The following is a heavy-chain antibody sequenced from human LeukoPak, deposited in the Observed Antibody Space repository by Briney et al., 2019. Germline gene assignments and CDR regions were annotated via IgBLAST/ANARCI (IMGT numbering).Heavy chain of an antibody. D-gene: IGHD6-19*01. CDR3: AKPDGYSSAWLRT. CDR1: GSTSSNYW. CDR2: IYVGDSDT. J-gene: IGHJ4*02. V-gene: IGHV5-51*01. Sequence: GESLKISCKVFGSTSSNYWIAWVRRMPGKGLELMGIIYVGDSDTRYSPSFQGQFTISADKSINTAYLQWSSLRASDTAMYFCAKPDGYSSAWLRTWGQGTLVTVSS.